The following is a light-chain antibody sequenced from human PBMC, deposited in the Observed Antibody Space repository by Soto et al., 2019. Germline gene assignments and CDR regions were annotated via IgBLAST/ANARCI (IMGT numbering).Light chain of an antibody. CDR1: SSDVGSYSL. CDR3: YTYAGGSTYL. CDR2: EDI. V-gene: IGLV2-23*01. J-gene: IGLJ1*01. Sequence: QSVLTQPASVSGSPGQSITISCTGTSSDVGSYSLLSWYQHHPGKAPKLIIYEDIKGPSGVSNRFSGSKSGNTASLRISGLQAEDEVDYYCYTYAGGSTYLFGTGTKVTVL.